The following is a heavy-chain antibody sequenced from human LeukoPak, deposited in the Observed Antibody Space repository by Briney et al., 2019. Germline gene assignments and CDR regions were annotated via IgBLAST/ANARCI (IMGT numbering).Heavy chain of an antibody. CDR3: AREHDSSGYYDRFQH. Sequence: GASVKVSCKASGYTFTGYYMHWVRQAPGQGLEWMGWINPNSGGTNYAQKFQGRVTMTRDTSISTAYMELSRLRSDDTAMYYCAREHDSSGYYDRFQHWGQGTLVTVSS. J-gene: IGHJ1*01. CDR1: GYTFTGYY. D-gene: IGHD3-22*01. V-gene: IGHV1-2*02. CDR2: INPNSGGT.